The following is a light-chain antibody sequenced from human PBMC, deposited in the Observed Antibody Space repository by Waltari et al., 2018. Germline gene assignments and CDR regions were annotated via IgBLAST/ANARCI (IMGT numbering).Light chain of an antibody. Sequence: SCRASQSVGRTLAWYQQRPGQAPGLLIYGASNRAADIPDRFAGSGSGTDFSLTINRLEPEDFAVYYCQHYLRLPVSFGQGTKVEIK. CDR2: GAS. CDR3: QHYLRLPVS. CDR1: QSVGRT. V-gene: IGKV3-20*01. J-gene: IGKJ1*01.